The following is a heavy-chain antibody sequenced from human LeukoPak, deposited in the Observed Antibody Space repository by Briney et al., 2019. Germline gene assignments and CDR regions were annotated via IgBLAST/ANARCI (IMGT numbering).Heavy chain of an antibody. CDR2: ISAYNGNT. D-gene: IGHD2-15*01. CDR1: GYTLTELS. J-gene: IGHJ4*02. CDR3: AIYCSGGSCPPEY. V-gene: IGHV1-18*01. Sequence: ASVKVSCKVSGYTLTELSMHWARQAPGQGLEWMGWISAYNGNTNYAQKLQGRVTMTTDTSTSTAYMELRSLRSDDTAVYYCAIYCSGGSCPPEYWGQGTLVTVSS.